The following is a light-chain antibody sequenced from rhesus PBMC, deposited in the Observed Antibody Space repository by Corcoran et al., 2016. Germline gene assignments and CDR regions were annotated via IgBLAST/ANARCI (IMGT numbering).Light chain of an antibody. J-gene: IGKJ4*01. V-gene: IGKV1S8*01. CDR3: QHYVENPVS. CDR1: QNVYSS. Sequence: DIQMTQSPSALSASVGDRVTISCRASQNVYSSLAWYRQKPGKAPKLLIYAASTLQTGVPSRFSGSGSGPDFTRTISSLQPEDSAVYYCQHYVENPVSFGGGTKVEIK. CDR2: AAS.